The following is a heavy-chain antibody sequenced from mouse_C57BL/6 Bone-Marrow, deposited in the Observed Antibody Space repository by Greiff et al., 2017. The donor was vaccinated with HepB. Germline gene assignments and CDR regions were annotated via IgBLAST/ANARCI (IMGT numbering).Heavy chain of an antibody. CDR2: LDPEDGET. Sequence: EVKLMESGAELVKPGASVKLSCTASGFNIKDYYMHWVKHRTEQGLEWIGRLDPEDGETKSAPKFQGKATITADPSSNTAYLHLSSLTSEDTAVYYCARSYYGSSSSYWYFDVWGTGTTVTVSS. J-gene: IGHJ1*03. CDR1: GFNIKDYY. CDR3: ARSYYGSSSSYWYFDV. D-gene: IGHD1-1*01. V-gene: IGHV14-2*01.